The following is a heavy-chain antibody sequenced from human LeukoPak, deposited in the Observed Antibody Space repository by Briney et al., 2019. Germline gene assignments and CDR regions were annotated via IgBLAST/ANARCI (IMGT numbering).Heavy chain of an antibody. CDR3: AREDPQTTVPEGMDV. J-gene: IGHJ6*02. D-gene: IGHD4-17*01. V-gene: IGHV4-59*01. CDR2: IYYSGTT. Sequence: PSETLSLTCTVSGGSISYYYWSWIRQSPGKGLEWIGYIYYSGTTNYNPSLKSRVTISVDTSKNQFSLQLRSVTVADTAVYYCAREDPQTTVPEGMDVWGQGTTVTVSS. CDR1: GGSISYYY.